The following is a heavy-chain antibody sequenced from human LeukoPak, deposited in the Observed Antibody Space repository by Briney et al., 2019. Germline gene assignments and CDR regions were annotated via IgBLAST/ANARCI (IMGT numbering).Heavy chain of an antibody. Sequence: GGSLRLSCAASGFTFSSYAMSWVRQAPGKGLEWVSAISGTGRSTYYADSVRGRFTISRDNSKNTLFLQVNSLSAEDTAVYYCAKGGDSSSWLFDFWGQGTLVTVSS. CDR1: GFTFSSYA. D-gene: IGHD6-13*01. J-gene: IGHJ4*02. CDR2: ISGTGRST. CDR3: AKGGDSSSWLFDF. V-gene: IGHV3-23*01.